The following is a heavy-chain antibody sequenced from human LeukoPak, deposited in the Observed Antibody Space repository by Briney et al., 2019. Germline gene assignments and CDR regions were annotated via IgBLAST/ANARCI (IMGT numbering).Heavy chain of an antibody. V-gene: IGHV3-23*01. CDR2: ISGTGGRT. J-gene: IGHJ4*02. CDR1: GFTFSNAW. Sequence: GGSLRLSCAASGFTFSNAWMTWVRQAPGKGLEWVSVISGTGGRTYYADSVKGRFTISRDNSKNTLHLQMNSLRAEDTAVYYCAKSGVVAAIGDYFDYWGQGTLVTVSS. CDR3: AKSGVVAAIGDYFDY. D-gene: IGHD2-15*01.